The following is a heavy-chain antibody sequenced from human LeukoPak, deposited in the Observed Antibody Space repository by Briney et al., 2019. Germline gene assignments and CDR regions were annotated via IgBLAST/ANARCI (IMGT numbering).Heavy chain of an antibody. CDR3: AREEYSSGWDFLDY. Sequence: SETLSLTCTVSGGSISSYYWSWIRQPPGKGLEWIGYIYYSGSTNYNPSLKSRVTISVDTSKNQFSLKLSSVTAADTAVYYCAREEYSSGWDFLDYWGQGTLVTVSS. CDR2: IYYSGST. V-gene: IGHV4-59*01. D-gene: IGHD6-19*01. CDR1: GGSISSYY. J-gene: IGHJ4*02.